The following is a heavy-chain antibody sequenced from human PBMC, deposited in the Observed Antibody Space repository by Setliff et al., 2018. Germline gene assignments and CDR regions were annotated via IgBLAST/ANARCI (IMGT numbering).Heavy chain of an antibody. Sequence: GASVKVSCKASGYPFTSYAMHWVRQAPGQRLEWMGWINAGNGNTKYSQNFQGRVTITRDTSASTAYMELSSLTSEDTAIYYCARGDVYSGSYYHFDYWGQGTLVTVS. CDR2: INAGNGNT. D-gene: IGHD1-26*01. CDR3: ARGDVYSGSYYHFDY. CDR1: GYPFTSYA. J-gene: IGHJ4*02. V-gene: IGHV1-3*01.